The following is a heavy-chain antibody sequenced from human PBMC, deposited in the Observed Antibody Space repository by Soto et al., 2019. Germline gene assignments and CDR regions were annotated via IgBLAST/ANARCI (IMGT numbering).Heavy chain of an antibody. CDR3: ARDVGRWNPGHFDY. D-gene: IGHD1-1*01. V-gene: IGHV3-21*01. J-gene: IGHJ4*02. Sequence: GGSLRLSCAASGFTFSSYSMNWVRQAPGKGLEWVSSISSSSSYIYYADSVKGRFTISRDNAKNSLYLQMNSLRAEDTAVYYCARDVGRWNPGHFDYWGQGTLVTVSS. CDR2: ISSSSSYI. CDR1: GFTFSSYS.